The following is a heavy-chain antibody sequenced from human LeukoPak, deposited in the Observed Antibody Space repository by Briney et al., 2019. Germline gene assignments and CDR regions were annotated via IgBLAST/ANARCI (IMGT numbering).Heavy chain of an antibody. Sequence: GASVKVSCKASGYTFTSYGISWVRQAPGQGLGWMGWISAYNGNTNYAQKLQGRVTMTTDTSTSTAYMELRSLRSDDTAVYYCARDGITSYYYDSSGYYQYFQHWGQGTLVTVSS. CDR1: GYTFTSYG. CDR3: ARDGITSYYYDSSGYYQYFQH. V-gene: IGHV1-18*01. J-gene: IGHJ1*01. CDR2: ISAYNGNT. D-gene: IGHD3-22*01.